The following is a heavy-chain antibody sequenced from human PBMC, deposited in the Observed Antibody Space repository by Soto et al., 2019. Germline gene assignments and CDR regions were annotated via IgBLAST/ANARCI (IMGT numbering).Heavy chain of an antibody. Sequence: SETLSLTCAVYGGSFSGYYWSWIRQPPGKGLEWIGEINHSGSTNYNPSLKSRVTISVDTSKNQFSLKLSSVTAADTAVYYCARGYLWFGELLSPPNFYYYMDVWGKGTTVTVSS. D-gene: IGHD3-10*01. V-gene: IGHV4-34*01. J-gene: IGHJ6*03. CDR2: INHSGST. CDR1: GGSFSGYY. CDR3: ARGYLWFGELLSPPNFYYYMDV.